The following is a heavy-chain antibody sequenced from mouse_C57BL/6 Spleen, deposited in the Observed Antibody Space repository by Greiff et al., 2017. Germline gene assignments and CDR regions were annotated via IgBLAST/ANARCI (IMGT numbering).Heavy chain of an antibody. J-gene: IGHJ2*01. D-gene: IGHD2-5*01. CDR1: GYAFSSSW. CDR2: IYPGDGDT. Sequence: VQLQQSGPELVKPGASVKISCKASGYAFSSSWMNWVKQRPGKGLEWIGRIYPGDGDTNYNGKFKGKATLTADQSSSTAYMQLSSLTSEDSAVYFCARSPSYYSNWDYWGQGTTLTVSS. CDR3: ARSPSYYSNWDY. V-gene: IGHV1-82*01.